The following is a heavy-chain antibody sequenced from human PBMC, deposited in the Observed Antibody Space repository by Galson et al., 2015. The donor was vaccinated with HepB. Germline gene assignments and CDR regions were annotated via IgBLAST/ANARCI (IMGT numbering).Heavy chain of an antibody. J-gene: IGHJ4*02. V-gene: IGHV3-30-3*01. D-gene: IGHD2-21*01. CDR2: ISYDGSNK. CDR1: GFTFSSYA. CDR3: ARDPTGGDSFDY. Sequence: SLRLSCAASGFTFSSYAMHWVRQAPGKGLEWVAVISYDGSNKYYADSVKGRFTISRDNSKNTLYLQMNSLRAVDTAVYYCARDPTGGDSFDYWGQGTLVTVSS.